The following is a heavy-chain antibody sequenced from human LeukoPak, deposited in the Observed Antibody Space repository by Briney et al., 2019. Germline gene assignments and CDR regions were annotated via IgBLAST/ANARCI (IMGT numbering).Heavy chain of an antibody. V-gene: IGHV3-23*01. CDR1: RFTFSSYA. CDR2: ISGSGGST. D-gene: IGHD3-3*01. J-gene: IGHJ6*03. Sequence: PGGSLRLSCAASRFTFSSYAMSWVRQAPGKGLEWVSAISGSGGSTYYADSVKGRFTISRDNSKNTLYLQMNSLRAEDAAVYYCAKRFLEWLFSMDVWGKGTTVTVSS. CDR3: AKRFLEWLFSMDV.